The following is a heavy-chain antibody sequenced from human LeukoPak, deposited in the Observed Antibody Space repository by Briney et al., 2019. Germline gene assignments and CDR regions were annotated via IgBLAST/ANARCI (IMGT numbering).Heavy chain of an antibody. J-gene: IGHJ4*02. CDR3: ARDLYSYGRFDY. Sequence: GGSLTLSCAASGFTFSSYGMSWVRQAPGKGLEWVSYINYDGRDVYYADSVKGRFTTSRDNAKNSLYLQVNSLRDEDTAVYYCARDLYSYGRFDYWGQGTLVPISS. D-gene: IGHD5-18*01. V-gene: IGHV3-48*02. CDR1: GFTFSSYG. CDR2: INYDGRDV.